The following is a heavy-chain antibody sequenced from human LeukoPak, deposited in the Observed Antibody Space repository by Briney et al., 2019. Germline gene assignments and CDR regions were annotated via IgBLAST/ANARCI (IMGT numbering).Heavy chain of an antibody. CDR2: INHSGST. J-gene: IGHJ5*02. V-gene: IGHV4-34*01. Sequence: SETLSLTCAVYGGSFSGYYWSWIRQPPGKGLEWIGEINHSGSTNYNPSLKSRVTISVDTSKNQFSLKLSSVTAADTAVYYCARGGHYGSSWLDPWGQGTLVTVSS. D-gene: IGHD4-17*01. CDR1: GGSFSGYY. CDR3: ARGGHYGSSWLDP.